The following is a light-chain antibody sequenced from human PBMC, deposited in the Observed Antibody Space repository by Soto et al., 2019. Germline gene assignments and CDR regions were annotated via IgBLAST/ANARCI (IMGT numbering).Light chain of an antibody. CDR2: RAS. V-gene: IGKV3-15*01. CDR3: QQYGSSGWT. J-gene: IGKJ1*01. Sequence: EIVVTQSPATLSVSPGEGATFSCRTSQSLTTDLAWYQQRPGQTPRLLIYRASTRATGIPARFSGSGSGTDFTLTISSLEPEDFAVYYCQQYGSSGWTFGQGTKVDIK. CDR1: QSLTTD.